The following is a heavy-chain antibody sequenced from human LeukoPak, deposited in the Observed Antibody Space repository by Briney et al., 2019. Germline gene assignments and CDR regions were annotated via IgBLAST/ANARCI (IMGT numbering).Heavy chain of an antibody. J-gene: IGHJ5*02. CDR3: AKVPTMIVINWFDP. V-gene: IGHV3-23*01. Sequence: GGSLRLSCAASGFTFSSYPMSWVRQALGKGLEWVSAISPSGNTPYYADSVKGRFTVSRDNSKNTLYLQMNSLRAEDTAVYYCAKVPTMIVINWFDPWGQGTLVTVSS. CDR1: GFTFSSYP. CDR2: ISPSGNTP. D-gene: IGHD3-22*01.